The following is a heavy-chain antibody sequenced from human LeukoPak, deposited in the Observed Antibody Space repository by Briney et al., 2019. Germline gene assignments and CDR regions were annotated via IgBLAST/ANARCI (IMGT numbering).Heavy chain of an antibody. CDR2: IYYSGST. J-gene: IGHJ4*02. CDR3: ARAGFILDY. CDR1: GGSISSYY. D-gene: IGHD3-16*01. Sequence: SETLSLTCTVSGGSISSYYWSWIRQPPGKGLEWIGYIYYSGSTAYNPSLKSRVTIAVDTSKNQFSLKLSSVTAADTAVFYCARAGFILDYWGQGTLVTVSS. V-gene: IGHV4-59*01.